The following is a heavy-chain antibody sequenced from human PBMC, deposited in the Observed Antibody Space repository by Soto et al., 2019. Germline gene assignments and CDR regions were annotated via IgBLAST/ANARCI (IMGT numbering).Heavy chain of an antibody. CDR3: ARDRILYYYDSSGYPSDAFDI. J-gene: IGHJ3*02. D-gene: IGHD3-22*01. Sequence: EVQLVESGGGLVKPGGSLRLSCAASGFTFSSYSMNWVRQAPGKGLEWVSSISSSSSYIYYADSVKGRFTISRDNAKNSLYLQLNSLRAEDPAVYYCARDRILYYYDSSGYPSDAFDIWGQGTMVTVSS. CDR1: GFTFSSYS. CDR2: ISSSSSYI. V-gene: IGHV3-21*01.